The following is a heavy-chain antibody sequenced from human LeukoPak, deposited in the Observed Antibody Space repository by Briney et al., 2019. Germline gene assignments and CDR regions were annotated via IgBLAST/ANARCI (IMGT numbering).Heavy chain of an antibody. D-gene: IGHD3-9*01. J-gene: IGHJ4*02. CDR3: SKATGPNSFRYIEY. Sequence: GGSLRLSCGASGFAFSNYAVNWVRQVPGKGLEWLSGISRRGDTTYYTDSVKGRFTISRDNSNNTLYLQMNTLRADDAAVYYCSKATGPNSFRYIEYWGQGTLVAVSS. V-gene: IGHV3-23*01. CDR1: GFAFSNYA. CDR2: ISRRGDTT.